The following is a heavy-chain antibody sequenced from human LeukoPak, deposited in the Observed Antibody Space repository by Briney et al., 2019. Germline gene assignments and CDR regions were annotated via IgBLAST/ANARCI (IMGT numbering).Heavy chain of an antibody. J-gene: IGHJ4*02. CDR3: ARLSREGYNRHDY. Sequence: GGSLRLSCAASGFTFSDYYMSWNRQAPGKGLECVSYISTSSSFTNYADSVKGRFTISRDNAKNSLYLQMNSLRAEDTALYYCARLSREGYNRHDYWGQGTLVTVSS. CDR2: ISTSSSFT. CDR1: GFTFSDYY. V-gene: IGHV3-11*03. D-gene: IGHD5-24*01.